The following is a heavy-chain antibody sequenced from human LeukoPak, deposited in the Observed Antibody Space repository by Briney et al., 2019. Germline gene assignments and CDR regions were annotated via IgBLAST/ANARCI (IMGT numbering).Heavy chain of an antibody. V-gene: IGHV1-2*02. D-gene: IGHD2-2*02. Sequence: ASVKVSCKASGYTFTGYYIHWVRQAPGQGLEWMGWINPNSGGTNYAQKFQGRVSMTRDTSISTAYMELSRLPFDDKGVHFCARVSECSRSRCHTRRFEPWGQGNLVHVFS. CDR1: GYTFTGYY. CDR2: INPNSGGT. J-gene: IGHJ5*02. CDR3: ARVSECSRSRCHTRRFEP.